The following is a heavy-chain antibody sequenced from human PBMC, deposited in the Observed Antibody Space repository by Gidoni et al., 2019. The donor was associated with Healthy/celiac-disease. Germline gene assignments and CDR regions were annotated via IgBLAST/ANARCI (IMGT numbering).Heavy chain of an antibody. D-gene: IGHD6-13*01. J-gene: IGHJ6*02. V-gene: IGHV4-4*07. CDR3: ARDGHEIAAADYGMDV. Sequence: QVQLQESGPGLVKPSETLSLTCTVSGGSISSYYWSWIRQPAGKGLEWIGRIYTSGSTNYNPSLKSRVTMSVDTSKNQFSLKLSSVTAADTAVYYCARDGHEIAAADYGMDVWGQGTTVTVSS. CDR1: GGSISSYY. CDR2: IYTSGST.